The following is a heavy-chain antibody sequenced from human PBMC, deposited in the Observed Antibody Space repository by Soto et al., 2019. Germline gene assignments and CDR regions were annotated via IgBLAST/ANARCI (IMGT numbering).Heavy chain of an antibody. D-gene: IGHD5-18*01. CDR2: VIPLFDTA. V-gene: IGHV1-69*01. Sequence: QVQVVQSGAEVKKPGSSVKVSCKVSGGIFTNNAISWVRQAPGQGLEWLGGVIPLFDTAYYAQIFRGRLRISADGAKPTAYMEVSGLTSAATAVDFCATGGHNDGYNFYHGMDVWGQGTTVTVS. J-gene: IGHJ6*02. CDR1: GGIFTNNA. CDR3: ATGGHNDGYNFYHGMDV.